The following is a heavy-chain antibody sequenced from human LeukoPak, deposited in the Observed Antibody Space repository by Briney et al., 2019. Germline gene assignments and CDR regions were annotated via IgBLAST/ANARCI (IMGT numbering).Heavy chain of an antibody. D-gene: IGHD5-12*01. J-gene: IGHJ4*02. CDR3: AGGVATNY. CDR1: GYTFTSYD. CDR2: MNPDSGNT. V-gene: IGHV1-8*01. Sequence: ASVKVSCKASGYTFTSYDINWVRQAAGQGLEWMGWMNPDSGNTGYAQKFQGRFTMTTNTSISTAYMELSSLRSVDTAVYYCAGGVATNYWGQGTLVTVSS.